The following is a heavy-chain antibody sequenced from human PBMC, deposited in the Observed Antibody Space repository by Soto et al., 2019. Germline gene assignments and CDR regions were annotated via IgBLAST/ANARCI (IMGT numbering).Heavy chain of an antibody. V-gene: IGHV3-11*01. Sequence: GGSLRLSCAASGFTFSDYYMSWIRQAPGKGLEWVSYISSSGSTIYYADSVKGRFTISRDNAKNSLYLQMNSLRAEDTAVYYCARTQNGVGYYYYYMDVWGKGTTVTVSS. CDR1: GFTFSDYY. CDR3: ARTQNGVGYYYYYMDV. J-gene: IGHJ6*03. CDR2: ISSSGSTI. D-gene: IGHD1-26*01.